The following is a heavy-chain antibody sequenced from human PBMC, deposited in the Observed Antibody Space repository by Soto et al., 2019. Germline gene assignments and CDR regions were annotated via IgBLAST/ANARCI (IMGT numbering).Heavy chain of an antibody. CDR3: ARETRYCSGGSCPPSYYYYYYMDV. J-gene: IGHJ6*03. D-gene: IGHD2-15*01. Sequence: SETLSLTCTVSGGSISSSSYYWGWIRQPPGKGLEWIGSIYYSGSTYHNPSLKSRVTISVDTSKNQFSLKLSSVTAADTAVYYCARETRYCSGGSCPPSYYYYYYMDVWGKGTTVTVSS. V-gene: IGHV4-39*02. CDR1: GGSISSSSYY. CDR2: IYYSGST.